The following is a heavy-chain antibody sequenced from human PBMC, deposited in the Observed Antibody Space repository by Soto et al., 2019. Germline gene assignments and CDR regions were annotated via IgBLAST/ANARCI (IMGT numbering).Heavy chain of an antibody. CDR3: ARDPGFVATDYWYFDL. D-gene: IGHD1-1*01. Sequence: QVQLVQSGAEVKRPGSSVKVSCKASGGTLDRSSIHWVRQAPGQGLEWMGRFIPFLGMTNAAQKIRDRVTLTADTSTNTAYMELSSLRSDDTGVYYCARDPGFVATDYWYFDLWGRGTLVTVSS. CDR1: GGTLDRSS. J-gene: IGHJ2*01. CDR2: FIPFLGMT. V-gene: IGHV1-69*04.